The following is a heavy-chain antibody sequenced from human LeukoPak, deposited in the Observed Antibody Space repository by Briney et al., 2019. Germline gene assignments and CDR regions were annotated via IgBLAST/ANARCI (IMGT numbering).Heavy chain of an antibody. CDR3: ARDALWFGPGPSSYYFDY. V-gene: IGHV4-4*07. CDR1: GGSISSYY. D-gene: IGHD3-10*01. CDR2: ICTSGST. Sequence: SETLSLTCTVSGGSISSYYWSWIRQPAGKGLEWIGRICTSGSTNYNPSLKSRVTMSVDTSKNQFSLKLSSVTAADTAVYYCARDALWFGPGPSSYYFDYWGQGTLVTVSS. J-gene: IGHJ4*02.